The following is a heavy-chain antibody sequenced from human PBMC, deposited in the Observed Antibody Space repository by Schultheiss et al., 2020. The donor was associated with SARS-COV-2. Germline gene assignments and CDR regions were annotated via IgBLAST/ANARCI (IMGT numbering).Heavy chain of an antibody. Sequence: ASVKVSCRSSGYTFTNYGIIWVRQAPGQGLEWMGWISAYNGNTNYAQKFQGRVTITRDTSARTAYMELRSLRSDDTAVYYCARVVQFLEGGRDDYWGQGTLVTVSS. D-gene: IGHD3-3*01. CDR3: ARVVQFLEGGRDDY. CDR1: GYTFTNYG. CDR2: ISAYNGNT. J-gene: IGHJ4*02. V-gene: IGHV1-18*04.